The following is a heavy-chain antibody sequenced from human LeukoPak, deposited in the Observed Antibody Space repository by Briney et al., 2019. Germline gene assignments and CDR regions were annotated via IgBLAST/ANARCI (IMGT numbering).Heavy chain of an antibody. CDR3: TTDTFGARDS. Sequence: GGSLRLSCAASGYTFSRYWMHWVRQGPGKGLVWVSRINEDGSSTSYAESVRGRFTISTDNAKNTLYLQMNSLRAEDAAVYYCTTDTFGARDSWGQGTLVTVSS. CDR1: GYTFSRYW. D-gene: IGHD3-10*01. CDR2: INEDGSST. J-gene: IGHJ4*02. V-gene: IGHV3-74*01.